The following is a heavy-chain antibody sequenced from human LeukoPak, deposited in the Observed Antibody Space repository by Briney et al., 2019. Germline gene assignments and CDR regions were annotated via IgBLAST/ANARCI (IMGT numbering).Heavy chain of an antibody. J-gene: IGHJ4*02. Sequence: GGSLRLSCAASGFTFSSYWMNWARQAPGKGLEWVASINHNGNVNYYVDSVKGRFTISRDNAKNSLYLQMSNLRAEDTAVYFCARGEGYSDYPFDHWGQGTLVTVSS. D-gene: IGHD5-12*01. CDR2: INHNGNVN. CDR3: ARGEGYSDYPFDH. V-gene: IGHV3-7*03. CDR1: GFTFSSYW.